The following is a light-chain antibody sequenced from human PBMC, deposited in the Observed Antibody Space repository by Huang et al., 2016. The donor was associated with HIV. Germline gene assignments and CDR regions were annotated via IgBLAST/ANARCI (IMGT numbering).Light chain of an antibody. V-gene: IGKV1-9*01. CDR2: AAS. Sequence: IQLTQSPSSLSASVGDRVTIACRASQDISSNLAWYQQKPGKAPNLLIYAASTLESGVPSRFSGGGSGTEFTLTINNLQPEDFATYYCLQLNSYPGTFGPGTNVDV. CDR1: QDISSN. CDR3: LQLNSYPGT. J-gene: IGKJ3*01.